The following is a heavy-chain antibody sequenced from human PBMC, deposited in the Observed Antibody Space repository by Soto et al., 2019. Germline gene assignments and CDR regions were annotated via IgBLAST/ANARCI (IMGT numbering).Heavy chain of an antibody. J-gene: IGHJ6*03. D-gene: IGHD6-6*01. CDR1: GGSFSGYY. Sequence: SETLSLTCAVYGGSFSGYYWSWIRQPPWKGLEWIGEINHSGSTNYNPSLKSRVTISVDTSKNQFSLKLSSVTAADTAVYYCASRSSRYYYYMDVWGQGPTVTVSS. V-gene: IGHV4-34*01. CDR3: ASRSSRYYYYMDV. CDR2: INHSGST.